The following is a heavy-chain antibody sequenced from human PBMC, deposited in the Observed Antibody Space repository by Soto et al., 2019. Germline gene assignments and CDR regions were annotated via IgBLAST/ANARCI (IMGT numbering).Heavy chain of an antibody. J-gene: IGHJ4*02. CDR2: ISGSGGST. D-gene: IGHD3-16*01. CDR1: GFTFSSYA. V-gene: IGHV3-23*01. CDR3: AKDSVRASTQKTLWGFYGVSDY. Sequence: GGSLRLSCAASGFTFSSYAMSWVRQAPGKGLEWVSAISGSGGSTYYADSVKGRFTISRDNSKNTLYLQMNSLRAEDTAVYYCAKDSVRASTQKTLWGFYGVSDYWGQGTLVTVSS.